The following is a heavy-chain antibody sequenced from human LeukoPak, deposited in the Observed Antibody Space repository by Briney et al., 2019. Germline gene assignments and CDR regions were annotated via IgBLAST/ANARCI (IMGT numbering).Heavy chain of an antibody. V-gene: IGHV1-46*01. CDR1: GYTFTSYY. Sequence: ASVKVSCKASGYTFTSYYMRWVRQAPGQGLEWMGIINPSGGSTTYAQKFQGRVTVSRDTSTSTVYMELSSLRSEDTAVYYCARQQYSSFDYWGQGTLVTLSS. CDR3: ARQQYSSFDY. D-gene: IGHD6-13*01. J-gene: IGHJ4*02. CDR2: INPSGGST.